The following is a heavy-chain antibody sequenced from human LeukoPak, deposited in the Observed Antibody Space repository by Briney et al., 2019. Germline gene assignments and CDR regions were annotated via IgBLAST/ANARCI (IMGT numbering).Heavy chain of an antibody. CDR3: AGRHRRNSFDF. CDR2: ISDIGRI. V-gene: IGHV4-59*08. J-gene: IGHJ4*02. D-gene: IGHD2/OR15-2a*01. CDR1: GGSISSYY. Sequence: PSETLSLTCTVSGGSISSYYWSWIRHPPGKGLEWIAYISDIGRITYNPSLKSRVTISLDTSKNQFSLKLSSVTAADTAVYYCAGRHRRNSFDFWGQGTLVTVSS.